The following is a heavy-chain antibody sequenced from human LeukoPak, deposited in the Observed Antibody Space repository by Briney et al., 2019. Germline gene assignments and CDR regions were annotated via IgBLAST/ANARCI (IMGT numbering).Heavy chain of an antibody. CDR3: AAYYYGSGSYYNVRWFDP. Sequence: SETLSLTCAVYGGSFSGYYCSWIRQPPGKGLEWIGEINHSGSTNYNPSLKSRVTISVDTSKNQFSLKLSSVTAADTAVYYCAAYYYGSGSYYNVRWFDPWGQGTLVTVSS. J-gene: IGHJ5*02. CDR1: GGSFSGYY. D-gene: IGHD3-10*01. V-gene: IGHV4-34*01. CDR2: INHSGST.